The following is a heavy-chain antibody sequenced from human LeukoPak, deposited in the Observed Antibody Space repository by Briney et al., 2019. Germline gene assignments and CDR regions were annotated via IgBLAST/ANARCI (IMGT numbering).Heavy chain of an antibody. CDR1: GGSLSGYY. Sequence: PSETLSLTCAVYGGSLSGYYWSWIRQPPGKGLEWIGEINHSGSTNYNPSLKSRVTISVDTSKNQFSLKLSSVTAADTAVYYCARVRVPPYDYVWGSYRYFDYWGQGTLVTVSS. J-gene: IGHJ4*02. V-gene: IGHV4-34*01. D-gene: IGHD3-16*02. CDR3: ARVRVPPYDYVWGSYRYFDY. CDR2: INHSGST.